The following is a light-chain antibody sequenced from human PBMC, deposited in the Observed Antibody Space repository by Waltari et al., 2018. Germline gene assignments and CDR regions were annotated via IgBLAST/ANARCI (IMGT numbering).Light chain of an antibody. V-gene: IGKV3-15*01. CDR2: DAS. J-gene: IGKJ2*03. Sequence: EKVLTQSPATVSVSPGEGVTLSCRASQRVGSNIAWYQQRPGQAPRLVIYDASTRASGIPGRFSGSGSGTEVTLTISGLQSEDCALYYCQQYNDWYSFGQGTKLEIK. CDR3: QQYNDWYS. CDR1: QRVGSN.